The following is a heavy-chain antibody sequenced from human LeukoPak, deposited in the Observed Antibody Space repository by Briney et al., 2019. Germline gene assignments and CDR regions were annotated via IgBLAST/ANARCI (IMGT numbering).Heavy chain of an antibody. V-gene: IGHV1-18*01. CDR2: IGTYDGHT. CDR3: ARLMDNNYDGSAFDY. Sequence: GASVKVSCKTSGYSFTDYIIAWVRQAPGQGLEWLGWIGTYDGHTSYAQKVQGRVTMTTDTSATTAHLELRSLTSDNTALYYCARLMDNNYDGSAFDYWGQGTLVTVSS. CDR1: GYSFTDYI. D-gene: IGHD3-22*01. J-gene: IGHJ4*02.